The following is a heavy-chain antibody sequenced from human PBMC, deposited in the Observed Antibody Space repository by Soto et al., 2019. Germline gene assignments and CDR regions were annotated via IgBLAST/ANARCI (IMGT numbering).Heavy chain of an antibody. Sequence: EVPLLESGGGLVQPGGSLRLSCAASGFTFSDYAVTWVRQAPGRGLEYVSSITANGAGTFYADSVKGRFTISRDNSKNTLYLQLNSLRAEDTAIYFCAKDPNGDYVGAFDSWGPGSLVTVSS. J-gene: IGHJ4*02. D-gene: IGHD4-17*01. CDR3: AKDPNGDYVGAFDS. CDR2: ITANGAGT. V-gene: IGHV3-23*01. CDR1: GFTFSDYA.